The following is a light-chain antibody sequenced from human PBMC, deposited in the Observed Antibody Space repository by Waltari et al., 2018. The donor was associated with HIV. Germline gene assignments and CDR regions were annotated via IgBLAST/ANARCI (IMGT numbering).Light chain of an antibody. CDR2: AAS. J-gene: IGKJ4*01. CDR1: QNISSY. Sequence: DIQMTQSPSSLSASVGDRVTIPCRASQNISSYLNWYQQKLGKGSNLLIYAASSLQSGAPSRFSGSGSGTNFTLTISSLQPEDFATYYCQQTYTTPPTFGGGSRVEIK. V-gene: IGKV1-39*01. CDR3: QQTYTTPPT.